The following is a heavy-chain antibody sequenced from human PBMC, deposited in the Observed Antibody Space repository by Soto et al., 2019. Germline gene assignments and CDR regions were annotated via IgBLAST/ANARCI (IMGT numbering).Heavy chain of an antibody. CDR2: ISYDGSIE. CDR1: GFTFDSYA. CDR3: ARVAAACTLYYGMDV. Sequence: QVQLVESGGGVVQPGRSLRLSCAASGFTFDSYAMHWVRQAPGKGLEWVAVISYDGSIEYYADSVKGRFTISRDNSKNTLYVQMNSLRADDTAVYYCARVAAACTLYYGMDVWGQGTTVIVSS. V-gene: IGHV3-30-3*01. D-gene: IGHD6-13*01. J-gene: IGHJ6*02.